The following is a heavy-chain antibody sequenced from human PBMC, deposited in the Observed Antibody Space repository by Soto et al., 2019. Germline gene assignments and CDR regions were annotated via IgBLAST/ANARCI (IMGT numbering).Heavy chain of an antibody. D-gene: IGHD3-3*01. CDR3: ERDADTIFGVVIMARYYYYYGMDV. J-gene: IGHJ6*02. Sequence: ASVKVSCKASGYTFTSYGISWVRQAPGQGLEWMGWISAYNGNTNYAQKLQGRVTMTTDTSTSTAYMELRSLRSDDTAVYYCERDADTIFGVVIMARYYYYYGMDVWGQGTTVTVSS. CDR2: ISAYNGNT. CDR1: GYTFTSYG. V-gene: IGHV1-18*01.